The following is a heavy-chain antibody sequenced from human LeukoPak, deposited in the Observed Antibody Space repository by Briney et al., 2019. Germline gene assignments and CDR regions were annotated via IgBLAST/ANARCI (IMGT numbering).Heavy chain of an antibody. D-gene: IGHD5-18*01. Sequence: SETLSLTCTVSGGSIGSYYWSWIRQPPGKGLEWIGYIYNTGTTKYNPSLKSRVTILVDTSKNQFSLKLTSVTAADTAVYYCARQYTYASNWFDPWGRGTLVTVPS. V-gene: IGHV4-59*01. J-gene: IGHJ5*02. CDR3: ARQYTYASNWFDP. CDR1: GGSIGSYY. CDR2: IYNTGTT.